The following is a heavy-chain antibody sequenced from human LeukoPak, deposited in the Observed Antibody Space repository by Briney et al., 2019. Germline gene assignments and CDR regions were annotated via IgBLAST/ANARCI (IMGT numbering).Heavy chain of an antibody. V-gene: IGHV4-39*07. D-gene: IGHD2-2*02. Sequence: PSETLSLTCTVSGGSISSSSYYWGWIRQPTGKALEWIGSIYYSGSTYYNPSLKSRVTISVDTSKNQFSLKLSSVTAADTAVYYCARGAIPGGFFDYWGQGTLVTVSS. CDR3: ARGAIPGGFFDY. J-gene: IGHJ4*02. CDR1: GGSISSSSYY. CDR2: IYYSGST.